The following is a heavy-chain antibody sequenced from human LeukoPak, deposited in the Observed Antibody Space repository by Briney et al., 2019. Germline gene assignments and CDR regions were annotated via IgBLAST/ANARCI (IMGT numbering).Heavy chain of an antibody. J-gene: IGHJ6*02. CDR1: GFTFSSYG. D-gene: IGHD6-19*01. V-gene: IGHV3-30*18. CDR3: AKDLIAVAGSPYYYGMDV. Sequence: PGRTLRLSCAASGFTFSSYGMHWVRQAPGKGLEWVAVISYDGSNKYYADSVKGRFTISRDNSKNTLYLQMNSLRAEDTAVYYCAKDLIAVAGSPYYYGMDVWGQGTLVTVSS. CDR2: ISYDGSNK.